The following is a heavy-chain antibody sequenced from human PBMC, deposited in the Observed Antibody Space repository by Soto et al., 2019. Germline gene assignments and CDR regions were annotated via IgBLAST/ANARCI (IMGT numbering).Heavy chain of an antibody. V-gene: IGHV1-69*06. CDR3: ANTNESPSAFDI. CDR1: GGTFSSYA. Sequence: GASVKVSCKASGGTFSSYAISWVRQAPGQGLEWMGGIIPIFGTANYAQKFQGRVTITADKSTSTAYMELSSLRSEDTAVYYCANTNESPSAFDIWGQGTVVTVSS. J-gene: IGHJ3*02. D-gene: IGHD1-1*01. CDR2: IIPIFGTA.